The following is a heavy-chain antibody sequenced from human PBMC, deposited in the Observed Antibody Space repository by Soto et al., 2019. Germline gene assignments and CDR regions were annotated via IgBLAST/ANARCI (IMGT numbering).Heavy chain of an antibody. CDR3: ATHRFSGYYYGMDV. J-gene: IGHJ6*02. V-gene: IGHV5-51*01. Sequence: PGESLKISCNGSGYYFSNYSIIWVRQLPWKGLEWMGKIDPGDSDANYSPSFQGQVTISADKSISTAYLQWSSLKASDTAMYYCATHRFSGYYYGMDVWGQGTTVTVSS. CDR1: GYYFSNYS. CDR2: IDPGDSDA. D-gene: IGHD3-10*01.